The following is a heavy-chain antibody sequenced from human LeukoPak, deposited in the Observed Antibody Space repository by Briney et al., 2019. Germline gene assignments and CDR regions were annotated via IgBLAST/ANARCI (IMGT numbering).Heavy chain of an antibody. D-gene: IGHD4-17*01. CDR1: GFSFISYG. CDR2: ISDDGRNK. Sequence: GGSLRLSCAASGFSFISYGMHWVRQAPGKGPEWVGVISDDGRNKKYADSVKGRFTISRDNSKDTLYLQLNSLRDEDTAVYYCAKRPSDYGDYVTYFDYWGQGTLVTVSS. CDR3: AKRPSDYGDYVTYFDY. J-gene: IGHJ4*02. V-gene: IGHV3-30*18.